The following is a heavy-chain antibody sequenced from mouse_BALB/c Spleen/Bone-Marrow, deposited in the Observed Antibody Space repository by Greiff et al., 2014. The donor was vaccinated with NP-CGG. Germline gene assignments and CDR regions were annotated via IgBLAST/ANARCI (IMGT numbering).Heavy chain of an antibody. CDR2: IDPANGNT. CDR3: ARYYYVTLLDS. D-gene: IGHD1-1*01. Sequence: QLQQSVAEHAKSGDSVKLSCTASGFNIKDTFMHWVKQRPEQGLEWIGRIDPANGNTXXXXXXXXXAXXTADTTSNTASLPLSCLTSEDTAFYYCARYYYVTLLDSWGQGTTLTVPS. V-gene: IGHV14-3*02. CDR1: GFNIKDTF. J-gene: IGHJ2*01.